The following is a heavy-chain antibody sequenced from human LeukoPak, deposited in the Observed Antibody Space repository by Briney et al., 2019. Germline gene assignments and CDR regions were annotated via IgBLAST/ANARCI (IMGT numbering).Heavy chain of an antibody. CDR2: ITTSSSSI. D-gene: IGHD2-8*01. Sequence: QPGGSLRLSCAASGFTFSSYNMNWVRQAPGKGLEWVSHITTSSSSIYYVDSVKGRFSISRDSSKNILYLQLNSLRAEDTAVYYCAKDRCSNGIGCYYYYMDVWGKGTTVTISS. J-gene: IGHJ6*03. CDR1: GFTFSSYN. V-gene: IGHV3-48*01. CDR3: AKDRCSNGIGCYYYYMDV.